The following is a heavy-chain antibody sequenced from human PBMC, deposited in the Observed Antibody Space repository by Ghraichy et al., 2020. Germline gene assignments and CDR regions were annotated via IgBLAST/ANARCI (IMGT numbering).Heavy chain of an antibody. D-gene: IGHD4-17*01. CDR3: ARLHGDYGFY. CDR2: IYYSGST. J-gene: IGHJ4*02. Sequence: SETLSLTCTVSGGSISSSSYYWGWIRQPPGKGLEWIGSIYYSGSTYYNPSLKSRVTISVDTSKNQFSLKLSSVTAADTAVYYCARLHGDYGFYWGQGTLVTVSS. V-gene: IGHV4-39*01. CDR1: GGSISSSSYY.